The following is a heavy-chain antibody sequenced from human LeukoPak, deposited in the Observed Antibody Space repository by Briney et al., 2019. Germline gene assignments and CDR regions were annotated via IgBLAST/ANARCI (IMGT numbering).Heavy chain of an antibody. CDR2: IYYSGIT. CDR3: ARNGGHNQEH. V-gene: IGHV4-39*07. D-gene: IGHD1-1*01. Sequence: ASETLSLTCTVSGGSISSSSYYWGWIRQPPGKGLEWIGSIYYSGITNFNPSLKSRVTISVDKSRNQFSLNLISVTAADTAVYFCARNGGHNQEHWGQGTLVTVSS. J-gene: IGHJ4*02. CDR1: GGSISSSSYY.